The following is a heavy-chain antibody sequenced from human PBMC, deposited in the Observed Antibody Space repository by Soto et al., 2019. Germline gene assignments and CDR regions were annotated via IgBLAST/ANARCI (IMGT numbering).Heavy chain of an antibody. J-gene: IGHJ3*02. D-gene: IGHD3-22*01. V-gene: IGHV4-31*03. Sequence: QVQLQGSGPGLWKPSQPLSLTCTVSVGSISSGGYSWSWIRHHPGKGLEWIGYIYSSGSTYYNPSLRSRVTISADTSKNQFSLKLSSVTAADTAVYYCVRDYDYDSSRNDAFDIWGQGTMVTVSS. CDR2: IYSSGST. CDR1: VGSISSGGYS. CDR3: VRDYDYDSSRNDAFDI.